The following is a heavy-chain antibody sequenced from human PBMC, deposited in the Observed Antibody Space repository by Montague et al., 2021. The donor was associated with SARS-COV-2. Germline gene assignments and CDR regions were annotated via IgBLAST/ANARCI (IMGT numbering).Heavy chain of an antibody. J-gene: IGHJ6*02. D-gene: IGHD3-9*01. CDR1: GFSLSISGMC. V-gene: IGHV2-70*11. Sequence: PALVKPTQTLTLTCTFSGFSLSISGMCVSWIRQPPGKALEWLARIDWDDDKYYSTSLKTRLTISKDTSKNQVVLTMTNMDPVDTATYYCARRTYDILTGYDYGMDVWGQGTTVTVSS. CDR2: IDWDDDK. CDR3: ARRTYDILTGYDYGMDV.